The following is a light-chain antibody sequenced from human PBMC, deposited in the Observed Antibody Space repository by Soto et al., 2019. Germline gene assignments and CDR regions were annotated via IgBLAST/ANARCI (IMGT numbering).Light chain of an antibody. V-gene: IGLV2-14*03. CDR1: SSDIINYNY. CDR3: SSKTSTSTLL. CDR2: DVS. J-gene: IGLJ2*01. Sequence: QSVLTQPASVSGSPGQSVTISCSGSSSDIINYNYVSWYQQHPGQAPKLMIYDVSNRPSGISNRFSGSKSGNTASLTISGLQAEDEADYYCSSKTSTSTLLFGGGTSSPS.